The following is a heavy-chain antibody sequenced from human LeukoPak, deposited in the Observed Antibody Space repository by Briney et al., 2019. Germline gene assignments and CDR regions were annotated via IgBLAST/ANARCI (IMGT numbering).Heavy chain of an antibody. Sequence: PGGSLRLSCAASGFTFSSYAMHWVRQAPGKGLEWVAVISYDGSNKYYADSVKGRFTISRDNSKNTLYLQMNSLRAEDTAVYYCAREGDYYDSSGYYHWGQGTLVTVSS. V-gene: IGHV3-30*04. D-gene: IGHD3-22*01. J-gene: IGHJ5*02. CDR2: ISYDGSNK. CDR3: AREGDYYDSSGYYH. CDR1: GFTFSSYA.